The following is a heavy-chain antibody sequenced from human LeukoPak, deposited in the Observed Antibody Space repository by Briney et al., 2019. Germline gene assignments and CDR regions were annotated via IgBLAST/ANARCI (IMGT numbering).Heavy chain of an antibody. D-gene: IGHD5-18*01. J-gene: IGHJ4*02. V-gene: IGHV4-31*03. CDR1: GGSISSGGYY. CDR3: ARGRIQLWLRSVDYFDY. CDR2: IYYSGST. Sequence: SETLSLSCTVSGGSISSGGYYWRWIRQHPGKGLEWIGYIYYSGSTYYNPSLKSRVTISVDTSKNQFSLKLSSVTAAVTAVYYCARGRIQLWLRSVDYFDYWGQGTLVTVSS.